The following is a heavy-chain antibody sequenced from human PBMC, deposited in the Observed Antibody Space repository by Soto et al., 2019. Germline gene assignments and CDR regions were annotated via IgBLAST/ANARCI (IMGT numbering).Heavy chain of an antibody. CDR2: IYYSGST. D-gene: IGHD3-10*01. V-gene: IGHV4-59*01. CDR3: ARVNIVHHYYGSGSYYNVDPLYYMDV. J-gene: IGHJ6*03. Sequence: SETLSLTCTVSGGSISSYYWGWIRQPPGKGLEWIGYIYYSGSTNYNPSLKSRVTISVDTSKNQFSLKLSSVTAADTAVYYCARVNIVHHYYGSGSYYNVDPLYYMDVWGKGTTVTVSS. CDR1: GGSISSYY.